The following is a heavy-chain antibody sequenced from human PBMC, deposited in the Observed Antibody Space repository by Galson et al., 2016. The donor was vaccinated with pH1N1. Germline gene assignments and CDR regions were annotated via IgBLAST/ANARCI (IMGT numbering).Heavy chain of an antibody. J-gene: IGHJ3*02. D-gene: IGHD1-26*01. CDR2: IYPADSDT. CDR1: GYSFTNYW. Sequence: QSGAEVKKPGDSLKIPCKASGYSFTNYWIGWVRQMPGKGLEWMGIIYPADSDTRYSPSFQGQVTISADSSISTTYLRLSSLKSSDTAMYYCARQVGHVRAGSVGCDIWGQGTMVTVSS. V-gene: IGHV5-51*01. CDR3: ARQVGHVRAGSVGCDI.